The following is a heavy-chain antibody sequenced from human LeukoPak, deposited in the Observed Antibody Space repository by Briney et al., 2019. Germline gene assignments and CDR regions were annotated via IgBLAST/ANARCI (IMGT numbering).Heavy chain of an antibody. Sequence: SVKVSCKTPRDIFSSYTLTWVRQAPGQGLEWMVGIIPAFGTPHYTQKFRGRLTMTLDESTSTAYMELSSLRSDDTAVYYCASIALAGADFDSWGQGTLVVVSS. J-gene: IGHJ4*02. CDR1: RDIFSSYT. CDR3: ASIALAGADFDS. D-gene: IGHD6-19*01. V-gene: IGHV1-69*13. CDR2: IIPAFGTP.